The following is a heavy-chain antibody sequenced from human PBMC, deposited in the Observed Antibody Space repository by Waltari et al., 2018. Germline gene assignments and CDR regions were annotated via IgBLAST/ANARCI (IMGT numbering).Heavy chain of an antibody. CDR2: VTASGAIP. J-gene: IGHJ4*02. V-gene: IGHV3-23*01. D-gene: IGHD3-16*02. CDR3: VQEYDAVWGSYRYLEN. CDR1: GFPFGSYG. Sequence: EVHLLVSGGTSVQPGGSLRLSCEGSGFPFGSYGMSWVRQGPGKGLQWVSSVTASGAIPFYTDSVKGRFTISRDNSRNTLFLHMSGLRAEDTGVYYCVQEYDAVWGSYRYLENWGQGTLVAVSS.